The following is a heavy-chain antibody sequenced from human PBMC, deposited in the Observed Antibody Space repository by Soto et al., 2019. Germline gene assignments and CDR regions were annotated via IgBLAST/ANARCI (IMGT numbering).Heavy chain of an antibody. J-gene: IGHJ6*02. CDR3: ARGVSRLPHYYYGMDV. D-gene: IGHD2-15*01. CDR1: GGSISSSSYY. V-gene: IGHV4-39*07. Sequence: SETLSLTCTVSGGSISSSSYYWGWIRQPPGKGLEWIGSIYYSGTTNYNPSLKSRVTISVDTSKNQFSLKVSSVTAADTAVYYCARGVSRLPHYYYGMDVRGQGTTVTVSS. CDR2: IYYSGTT.